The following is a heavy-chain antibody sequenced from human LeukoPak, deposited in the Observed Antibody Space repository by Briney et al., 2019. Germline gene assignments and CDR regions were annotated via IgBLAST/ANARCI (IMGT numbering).Heavy chain of an antibody. CDR1: GGSFSGYY. CDR3: ARALGAFDI. CDR2: INHSGST. Sequence: SETLSLTCAVYGGSFSGYYWSWIRQPPGKGLEWIGEINHSGSTNYNPSLKSRVTISLDKSKNQVSLKLNSVTAADTAVYYCARALGAFDIWGQGTMVTVSS. J-gene: IGHJ3*02. V-gene: IGHV4-34*01.